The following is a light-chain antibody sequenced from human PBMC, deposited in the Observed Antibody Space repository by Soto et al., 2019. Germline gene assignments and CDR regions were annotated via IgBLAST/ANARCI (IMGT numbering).Light chain of an antibody. V-gene: IGKV1-39*01. CDR2: AAS. Sequence: DIQMTQSPSSLSASVGDRVTINCRASQTISNYLNWYQEKPGKAPKLLIYAASNLQSGVPSRFSGSGSGTEFTLTISNVQPEDFATYYCQKTYRTPFTFGPGTKVDI. J-gene: IGKJ3*01. CDR1: QTISNY. CDR3: QKTYRTPFT.